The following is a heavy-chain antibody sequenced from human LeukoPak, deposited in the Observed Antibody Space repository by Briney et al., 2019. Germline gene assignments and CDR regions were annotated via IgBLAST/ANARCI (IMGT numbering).Heavy chain of an antibody. CDR2: ISSSSDRM. Sequence: GGSLRLSCAASGFSFSSYAMNWVRQAPGKGLEWVSGISSSSDRMYYADSVKGRFTISRDNSKNTLYLQLNSLRAEDTAVYYCAKDLVSSGWSSSLFDPWGQGTLVTVSS. CDR3: AKDLVSSGWSSSLFDP. CDR1: GFSFSSYA. D-gene: IGHD6-19*01. J-gene: IGHJ5*02. V-gene: IGHV3-23*01.